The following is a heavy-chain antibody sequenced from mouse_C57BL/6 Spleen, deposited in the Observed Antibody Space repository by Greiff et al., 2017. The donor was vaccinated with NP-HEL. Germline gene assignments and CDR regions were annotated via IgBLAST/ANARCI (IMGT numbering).Heavy chain of an antibody. V-gene: IGHV1-20*01. CDR2: INPYNGDT. D-gene: IGHD1-1*01. CDR1: GYSFTGYF. CDR3: ARAMDYYGSHDV. Sequence: VQLQQSGPELVKPGDSVKISCKASGYSFTGYFMNWVMQSHGKSLEWIGRINPYNGDTFYNQKFKGKATLTVDKSSSTAHMELRSLTSEDSAVYYCARAMDYYGSHDVWGTGTTVTVAS. J-gene: IGHJ1*03.